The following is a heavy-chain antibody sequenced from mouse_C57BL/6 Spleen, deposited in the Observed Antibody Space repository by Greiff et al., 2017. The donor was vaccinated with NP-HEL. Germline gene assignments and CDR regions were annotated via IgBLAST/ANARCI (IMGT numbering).Heavy chain of an antibody. J-gene: IGHJ4*01. CDR2: INPSNGGT. D-gene: IGHD1-1*01. CDR3: AKGHGSSLYYAMDY. CDR1: GYTFTSYW. V-gene: IGHV1-53*01. Sequence: QVQLQQPGTELVKPGASVKLSCKASGYTFTSYWMHWVKQRPGQGLEWIGNINPSNGGTNYNEKFKSKATLTVDKSSSTAYMQLSSLTAEDSAVYYWAKGHGSSLYYAMDYWGQGTSVTVSS.